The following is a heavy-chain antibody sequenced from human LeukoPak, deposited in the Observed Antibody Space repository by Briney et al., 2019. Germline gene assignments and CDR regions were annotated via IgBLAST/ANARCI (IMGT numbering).Heavy chain of an antibody. CDR3: ARGNRLRSAPIYFYY. CDR2: INPNSGGT. Sequence: GASVKVSCKASGYTFTGYYMHWVRQAPGQGLEWMGWINPNSGGTNYAQKFQGRVTMTRDTSISTAYMELSKLRSDDTAVYYCARGNRLRSAPIYFYYWGQGTLVTVSS. V-gene: IGHV1-2*02. D-gene: IGHD1-14*01. J-gene: IGHJ4*02. CDR1: GYTFTGYY.